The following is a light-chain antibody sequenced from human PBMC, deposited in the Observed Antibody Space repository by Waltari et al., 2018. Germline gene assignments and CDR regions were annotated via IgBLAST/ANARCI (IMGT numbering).Light chain of an antibody. Sequence: SYELTQPLSVSVALGQTARITCGGNKIGSQNEHGYRRKPGQAPLLVIYRDSNRPSGIPERFSGSNSGNTATLTISRAQAGDEADYYCQVWDSSTVVFGGGTKLTVL. CDR3: QVWDSSTVV. CDR1: KIGSQN. J-gene: IGLJ2*01. CDR2: RDS. V-gene: IGLV3-9*01.